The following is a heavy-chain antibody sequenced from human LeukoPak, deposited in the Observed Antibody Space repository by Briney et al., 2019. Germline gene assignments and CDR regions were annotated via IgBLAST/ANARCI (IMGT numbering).Heavy chain of an antibody. CDR3: ASSLVRIFDY. CDR1: GFTFSSYS. J-gene: IGHJ4*02. V-gene: IGHV3-21*01. D-gene: IGHD6-6*01. Sequence: GGSLRLPCAASGFTFSSYSMNWVRQAPGKGLEWVSSISSSSSYIYYADSVKGRFTISRDNAKNSLYLQMNSLRAGDTAVYYCASSLVRIFDYWGQGTLVTVSS. CDR2: ISSSSSYI.